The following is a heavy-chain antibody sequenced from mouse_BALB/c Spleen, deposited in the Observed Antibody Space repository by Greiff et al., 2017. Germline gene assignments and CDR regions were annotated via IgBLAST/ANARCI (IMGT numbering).Heavy chain of an antibody. D-gene: IGHD1-1*01. J-gene: IGHJ3*01. V-gene: IGHV1-7*01. CDR3: AREDYYGGFAY. CDR2: INPSTGYT. CDR1: GYTFTSYW. Sequence: VKVVESGAELAKPGASVKVSCKASGYTFTSYWMHWVKQRPGQGLEWIGYINPSTGYTEYNQKFKDKATLTADKSSSTAYMQLSSLTSEDSAVYYCAREDYYGGFAYWGQGTLVTVSA.